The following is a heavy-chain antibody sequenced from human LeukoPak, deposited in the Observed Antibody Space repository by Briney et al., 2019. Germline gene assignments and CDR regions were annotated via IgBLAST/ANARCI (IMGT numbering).Heavy chain of an antibody. CDR3: ARDRGGDYSNYYFDY. V-gene: IGHV4-39*07. CDR1: GGSISSSSYY. J-gene: IGHJ4*02. CDR2: IYYSGST. Sequence: SETLSLTCTVSGGSISSSSYYWGWIRQPPGKGLEWIGSIYYSGSTYYNPSLRSRVTISVDTSKNQFSLKLSSVTAADTAVYYCARDRGGDYSNYYFDYWGQGTLVTLSS. D-gene: IGHD4-11*01.